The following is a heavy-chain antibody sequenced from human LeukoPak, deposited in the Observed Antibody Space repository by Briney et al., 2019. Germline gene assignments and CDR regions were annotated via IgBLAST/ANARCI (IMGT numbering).Heavy chain of an antibody. CDR3: ARGGVATIDR. CDR1: GGSFSGYY. J-gene: IGHJ4*02. D-gene: IGHD5-24*01. CDR2: INHSGST. V-gene: IGHV4-34*01. Sequence: SEALSLTCAVYGGSFSGYYWSWIRQPPGKGLEWIGEINHSGSTNYNPSLKSRVTISVDTSKNQFSLKLSSVTAADTAVYYCARGGVATIDRWGQGTLVTVSS.